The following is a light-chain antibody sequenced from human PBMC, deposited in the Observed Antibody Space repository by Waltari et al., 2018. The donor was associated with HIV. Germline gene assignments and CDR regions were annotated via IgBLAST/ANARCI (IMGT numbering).Light chain of an antibody. V-gene: IGKV4-1*01. CDR3: QQYYSTPRT. J-gene: IGKJ1*01. CDR2: WAS. Sequence: DIVMTQSPDSLAVSLGEGATINCKSSKSVLYSSNNKNYLAWYQQKPGQPPKLPIYWASTRESGVPDRFSGSGSGTDFTLTISSLQAEDVAVYYCQQYYSTPRTFGQGTKVEIK. CDR1: KSVLYSSNNKNY.